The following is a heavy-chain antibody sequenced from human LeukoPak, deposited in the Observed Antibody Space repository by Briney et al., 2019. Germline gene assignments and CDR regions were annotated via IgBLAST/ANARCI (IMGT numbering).Heavy chain of an antibody. CDR3: ARRGSTPNFDY. J-gene: IGHJ4*02. CDR1: GYTFTSYW. D-gene: IGHD5/OR15-5a*01. CDR2: IYPGDSDT. Sequence: ASVKISCKGSGYTFTSYWIGWVRQMPGKGLEWMGIIYPGDSDTRYSPSFQGQVTISADKSITTAYLQWTSLKASGTAMYYCARRGSTPNFDYWGQGTLVTVSS. V-gene: IGHV5-51*01.